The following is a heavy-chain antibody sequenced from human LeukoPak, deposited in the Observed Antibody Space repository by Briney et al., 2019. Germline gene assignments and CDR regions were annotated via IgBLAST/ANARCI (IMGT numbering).Heavy chain of an antibody. CDR2: IRYDGSNK. Sequence: PGGSLRLSCAASGFTFSSYGMHWVRQAPGKGLEWVAFIRYDGSNKYYADSVKGRFTISRDNSKNTLYLQMNSLRAEDTAVYYCAKSLARVMEAFDIWGQGTMVTVSS. D-gene: IGHD2-21*01. V-gene: IGHV3-30*02. CDR3: AKSLARVMEAFDI. J-gene: IGHJ3*02. CDR1: GFTFSSYG.